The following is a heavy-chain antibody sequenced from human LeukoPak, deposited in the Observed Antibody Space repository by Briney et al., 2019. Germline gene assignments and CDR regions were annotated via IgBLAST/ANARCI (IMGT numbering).Heavy chain of an antibody. CDR1: GFTFSSYS. CDR3: ARGPTAMIL. CDR2: ISSSSTYI. V-gene: IGHV3-21*01. Sequence: GGSLRLSCAASGFTFSSYSMNWVRQTPGEGLEWVSSISSSSTYIYYADSVKGRFTISRDNAKNSLYLQMNSLRAEDTAVYYCARGPTAMILWGQGTLVTVSS. D-gene: IGHD5-18*01. J-gene: IGHJ4*02.